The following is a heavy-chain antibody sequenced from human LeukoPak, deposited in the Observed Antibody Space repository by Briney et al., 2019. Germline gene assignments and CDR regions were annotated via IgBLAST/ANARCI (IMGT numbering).Heavy chain of an antibody. D-gene: IGHD3-22*01. V-gene: IGHV4-59*08. Sequence: SETLSLTCTVSGGSISNFYWSWIRQPPGKGLEWIGYIYHGGGTNYNPSFKSRVTMSVDPSKNQFSLKLTSVTVADTATYYCVRQGTNSGYYLLDYWGQGHLVIVSS. J-gene: IGHJ4*02. CDR2: IYHGGGT. CDR1: GGSISNFY. CDR3: VRQGTNSGYYLLDY.